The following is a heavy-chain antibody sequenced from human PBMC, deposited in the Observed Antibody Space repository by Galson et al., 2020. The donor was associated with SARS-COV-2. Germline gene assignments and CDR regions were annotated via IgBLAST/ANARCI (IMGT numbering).Heavy chain of an antibody. V-gene: IGHV3-33*01. CDR2: IWYDGTNK. CDR1: GFTFYSDG. CDR3: AREAEGGYYDSSGYYSISQGMDV. D-gene: IGHD3-22*01. Sequence: GESLKISCAASGFTFYSDGMHWVRQAPGKGLEWVAMIWYDGTNKYYADSVRGRFTISRDNSKNMLYLQMSSLRVDDTAIYYCAREAEGGYYDSSGYYSISQGMDVWGQGTTVTVSS. J-gene: IGHJ6*02.